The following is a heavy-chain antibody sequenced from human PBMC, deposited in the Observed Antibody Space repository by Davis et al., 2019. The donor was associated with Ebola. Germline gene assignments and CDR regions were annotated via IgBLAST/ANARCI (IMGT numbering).Heavy chain of an antibody. J-gene: IGHJ4*02. Sequence: PSETLSLTCAVSGGSISSSNWWSWVRQPPGKGLEWIGEIYHSGSTNYNPSLKSRVTISVDTSKNQFSLKLSSVTAADTAVYYCARGRDIVGAVDYWGQGTLVTVSS. CDR3: ARGRDIVGAVDY. CDR1: GGSISSSNW. V-gene: IGHV4-4*02. CDR2: IYHSGST. D-gene: IGHD1-26*01.